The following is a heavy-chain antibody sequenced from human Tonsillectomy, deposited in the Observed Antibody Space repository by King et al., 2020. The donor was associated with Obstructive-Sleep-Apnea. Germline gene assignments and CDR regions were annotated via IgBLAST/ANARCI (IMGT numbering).Heavy chain of an antibody. Sequence: VQLVESGGGLVKPGGSLRLSCAASGFTFSSYSMNWVRQAPGKGLEWVSSISSSSSYIYYADPVKGRFTISRDNAKNSLYLQMNSLRAEDTAVYYCASGMLRGRLDTCFDYWGQGTLVTVSS. CDR3: ASGMLRGRLDTCFDY. J-gene: IGHJ4*02. CDR2: ISSSSSYI. D-gene: IGHD3-16*01. CDR1: GFTFSSYS. V-gene: IGHV3-21*01.